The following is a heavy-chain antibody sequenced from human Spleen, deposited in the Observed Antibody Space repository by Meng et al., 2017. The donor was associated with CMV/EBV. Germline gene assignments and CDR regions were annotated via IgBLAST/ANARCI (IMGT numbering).Heavy chain of an antibody. J-gene: IGHJ4*02. CDR3: ARGGTMVRGVITF. CDR2: IKQDGSEK. D-gene: IGHD3-10*01. CDR1: GLTVSSNY. Sequence: GESLKISCAASGLTVSSNYMTWVRQAPGKGLEWVANIKQDGSEKYYVDSVKGRFTISRDNAKNSLYLQMNSLRAEDTAVYYCARGGTMVRGVITFWGQGTLVTVSS. V-gene: IGHV3-7*01.